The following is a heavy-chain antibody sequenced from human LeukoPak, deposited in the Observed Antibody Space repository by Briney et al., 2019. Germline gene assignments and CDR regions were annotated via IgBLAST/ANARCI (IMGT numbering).Heavy chain of an antibody. CDR1: GGSTSTTSYY. CDR2: IYYSGST. D-gene: IGHD3-10*01. J-gene: IGHJ4*02. Sequence: SETLSLTCIVSGGSTSTTSYYWGWIRQPPGKGLEWIGYIYYSGSTYYNPSLRSRVTMSVDTSKNQFSLKLSSMTAADTAVYYCVREWDYYGSGSYVRGQGTPVTVSS. CDR3: VREWDYYGSGSYV. V-gene: IGHV4-30-4*08.